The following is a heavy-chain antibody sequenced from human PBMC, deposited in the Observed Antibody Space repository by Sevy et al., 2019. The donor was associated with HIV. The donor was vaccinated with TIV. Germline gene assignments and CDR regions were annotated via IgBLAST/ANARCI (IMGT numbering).Heavy chain of an antibody. CDR2: YDPEDDKR. CDR1: GKTLTQLS. J-gene: IGHJ4*02. Sequence: ASVKVSCKVSGKTLTQLSMHWVRQAPGKGLEWMGSYDPEDDKRIYAQKFQGRVTMTEDTSIDTAYMELRILRSEDTAVYYCATTKDYYESSGSPFDYWGQGTLVTVSS. V-gene: IGHV1-24*01. D-gene: IGHD3-22*01. CDR3: ATTKDYYESSGSPFDY.